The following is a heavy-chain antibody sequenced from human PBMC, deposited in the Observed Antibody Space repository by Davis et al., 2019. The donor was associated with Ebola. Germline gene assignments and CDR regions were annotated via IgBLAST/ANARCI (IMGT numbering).Heavy chain of an antibody. Sequence: GESLKISCSASGFTFSSYALHWVRQAPGKGLQSVARISTNGETTYYADSVKGRFTISRDNSKNTLYLQMSSLRAEDTATYYCAKRPDVVLPEDSFYYYGMDVWGKGTTVTVSS. D-gene: IGHD2-2*01. CDR3: AKRPDVVLPEDSFYYYGMDV. CDR2: ISTNGETT. CDR1: GFTFSSYA. J-gene: IGHJ6*04. V-gene: IGHV3-64*04.